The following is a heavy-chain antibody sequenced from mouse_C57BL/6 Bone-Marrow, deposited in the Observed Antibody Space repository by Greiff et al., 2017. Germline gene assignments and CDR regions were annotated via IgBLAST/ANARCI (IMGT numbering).Heavy chain of an antibody. CDR2: ISSGGDYI. CDR1: GFTFSSYA. Sequence: EVQGVESGAGLVKPGGSLKLSCAASGFTFSSYAMSWVRQTPEKRLEWVAYISSGGDYIYYADTVKGRFTISRDNARNTLYLQMSSLKSEDTAMYYCTRDGYYYAMDYWGQGTSVTVSS. CDR3: TRDGYYYAMDY. J-gene: IGHJ4*01. D-gene: IGHD2-3*01. V-gene: IGHV5-9-1*02.